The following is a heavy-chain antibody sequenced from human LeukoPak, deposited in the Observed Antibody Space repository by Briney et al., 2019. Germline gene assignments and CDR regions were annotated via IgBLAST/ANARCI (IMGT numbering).Heavy chain of an antibody. CDR2: IYYSGST. Sequence: PSETLSLTCTVSGGSISSSSYYWGWIRQPPGKGLEWIGSIYYSGSTYYNPSLKSRVTISVDTSKNQFSLKLSSVTAADTAVYYWGRLLRSPYYFDYWGQGTLVTVSS. CDR1: GGSISSSSYY. V-gene: IGHV4-39*07. D-gene: IGHD1-26*01. CDR3: GRLLRSPYYFDY. J-gene: IGHJ4*02.